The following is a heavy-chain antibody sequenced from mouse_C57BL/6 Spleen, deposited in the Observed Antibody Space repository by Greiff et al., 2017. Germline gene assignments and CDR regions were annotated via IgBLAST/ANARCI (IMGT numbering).Heavy chain of an antibody. CDR3: ARRTYYDYDYAMDY. V-gene: IGHV1-64*01. D-gene: IGHD2-4*01. Sequence: VQLQQPGAELVKPGASVKLSCKASGYTFTSYWMHWVKQRPGQGLEWIGMIHPNSGSTNYNEKFKSKATLTVDKSSSTAYMQLSSLTSEDSAVYYCARRTYYDYDYAMDYWGQGTSVTVSS. CDR2: IHPNSGST. CDR1: GYTFTSYW. J-gene: IGHJ4*01.